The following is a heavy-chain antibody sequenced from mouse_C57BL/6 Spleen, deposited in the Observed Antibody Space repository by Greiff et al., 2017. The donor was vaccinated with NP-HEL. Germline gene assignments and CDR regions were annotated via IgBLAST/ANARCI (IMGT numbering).Heavy chain of an antibody. CDR3: ARDYGSREDYFDY. CDR1: GFTFSDYG. V-gene: IGHV5-17*01. J-gene: IGHJ2*01. D-gene: IGHD1-1*01. Sequence: EVQGVESGGGLVKPGGSLKLSCAASGFTFSDYGMHWVRQAPEKGLEWVAYISSGSSTIYYADTVKGRFTISRDNAKNTLFLQMTSLRAEDTAMYYCARDYGSREDYFDYWGQGTTLTVSS. CDR2: ISSGSSTI.